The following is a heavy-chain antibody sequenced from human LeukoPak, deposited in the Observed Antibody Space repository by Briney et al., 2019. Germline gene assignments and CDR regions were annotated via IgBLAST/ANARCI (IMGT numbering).Heavy chain of an antibody. CDR1: GFTFSSYS. D-gene: IGHD6-19*01. V-gene: IGHV3-21*01. CDR3: ARVYSSGWYFDY. Sequence: GRSLRLSCAASGFTFSSYSMNWVRQAPGKGLEWVSSISSSSSYIYYADSVKGRFTISRDNAKNSLYLQMNSLRAEDTAVYYCARVYSSGWYFDYWGQGTLVTVSS. J-gene: IGHJ4*02. CDR2: ISSSSSYI.